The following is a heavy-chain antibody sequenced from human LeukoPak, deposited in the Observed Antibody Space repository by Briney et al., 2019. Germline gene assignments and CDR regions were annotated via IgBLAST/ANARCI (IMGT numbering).Heavy chain of an antibody. V-gene: IGHV3-23*01. CDR3: AKDSAGVAATDF. D-gene: IGHD6-19*01. CDR2: INSGGDRA. Sequence: GGSLRLSCAASGFTFRSYAVTWVRQTPGKGLEWVTAINSGGDRAYYADSVKGRFTISRDNSKNTVYLQMDSLRVEDTALYYCAKDSAGVAATDFWGQGTLVIVS. J-gene: IGHJ4*02. CDR1: GFTFRSYA.